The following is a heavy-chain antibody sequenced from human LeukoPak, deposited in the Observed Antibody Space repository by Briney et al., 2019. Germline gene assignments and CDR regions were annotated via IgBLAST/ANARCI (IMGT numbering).Heavy chain of an antibody. CDR2: MYYSGSS. CDR1: GGSISSYY. D-gene: IGHD3-9*01. V-gene: IGHV4-39*02. CDR3: ARGGYFDWLNWFDP. J-gene: IGHJ5*02. Sequence: SETLSLTCTVSGGSISSYYWGWIRQPPGKGLEWIGSMYYSGSSYFNPSLKSRVTISVDTSKNHFSLKLSSVTAADTAVYYCARGGYFDWLNWFDPWGQGTLVTVSS.